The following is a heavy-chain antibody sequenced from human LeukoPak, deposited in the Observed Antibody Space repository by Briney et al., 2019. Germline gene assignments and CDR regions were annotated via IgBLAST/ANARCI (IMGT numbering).Heavy chain of an antibody. CDR1: GGSISSYY. D-gene: IGHD3-22*01. CDR3: AGHSSGPYYYFDY. V-gene: IGHV4-59*01. Sequence: PSETLSLTCTVSGGSISSYYWSWIRQPPGKGLEWIGYIYYSGSTNYNPSLKSRVTISVDTSKNQFSLKLSSVTAADTVVYYCAGHSSGPYYYFDYWGQGTLVTASS. CDR2: IYYSGST. J-gene: IGHJ4*02.